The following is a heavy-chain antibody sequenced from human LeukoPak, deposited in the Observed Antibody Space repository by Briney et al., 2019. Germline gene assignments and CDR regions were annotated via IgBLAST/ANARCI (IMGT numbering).Heavy chain of an antibody. V-gene: IGHV3-30*04. CDR2: ISYDGSNK. Sequence: GRSLRLSCAASGFTFSSYAMHWVRQAPGKGLEWVAVISYDGSNKYYADSVKGRFTTSRDNSKNTLYLQMNRLRAEDTAVYYCAAARLRYFDWLQNDYWGQGTLVTVSS. J-gene: IGHJ4*02. CDR1: GFTFSSYA. D-gene: IGHD3-9*01. CDR3: AAARLRYFDWLQNDY.